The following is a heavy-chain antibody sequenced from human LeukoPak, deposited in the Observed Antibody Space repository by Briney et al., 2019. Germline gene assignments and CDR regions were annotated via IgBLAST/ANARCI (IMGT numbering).Heavy chain of an antibody. CDR1: GGSFSGYY. V-gene: IGHV4-34*01. Sequence: SETLSLTCAAYGGSFSGYYWSWIRQPPGKGLEWIGEINHSGSTNYNPSLKSRVTISVDTSKNQFSLKLSSVTAADTAVYYCARGLRRYSSGWYKIDYWGQGTLVTVSS. J-gene: IGHJ4*02. CDR3: ARGLRRYSSGWYKIDY. CDR2: INHSGST. D-gene: IGHD6-19*01.